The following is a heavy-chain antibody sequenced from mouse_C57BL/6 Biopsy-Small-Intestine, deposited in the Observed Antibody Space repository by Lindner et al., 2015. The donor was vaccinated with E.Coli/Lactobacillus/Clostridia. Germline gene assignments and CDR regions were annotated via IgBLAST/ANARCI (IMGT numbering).Heavy chain of an antibody. V-gene: IGHV1-34*02. CDR2: IYPTNGGT. CDR1: GYTFTDYN. Sequence: VQLQESGPELVKPGASVKISCKASGYTFTDYNMDWVKQSHGKSLEWIGYIYPTNGGTGYNQKFKTKATLTVDKSSSTAYMELHGLTSEDSAVYYCTREDYDGGFDYWGQGTTLTVSS. CDR3: TREDYDGGFDY. J-gene: IGHJ2*01. D-gene: IGHD2-4*01.